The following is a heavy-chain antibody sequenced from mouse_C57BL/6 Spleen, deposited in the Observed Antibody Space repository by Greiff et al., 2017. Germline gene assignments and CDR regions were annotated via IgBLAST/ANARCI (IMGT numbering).Heavy chain of an antibody. CDR2: IHPNSGST. V-gene: IGHV1-64*01. D-gene: IGHD1-1*01. CDR3: ARGGYGSSPWYCDV. CDR1: GYTFTSYW. J-gene: IGHJ1*03. Sequence: QVQLQQPGAELVKPGASVKLSCKASGYTFTSYWMHWVKQRPGQGLEWIGMIHPNSGSTNYNEKFKSKATLTVDKSSSTAYMQLSSLTSEDSAVYYCARGGYGSSPWYCDVWGTGTTVTVSS.